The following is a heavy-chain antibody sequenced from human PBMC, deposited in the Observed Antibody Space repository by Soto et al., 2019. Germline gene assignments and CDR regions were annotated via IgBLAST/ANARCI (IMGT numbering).Heavy chain of an antibody. J-gene: IGHJ6*02. CDR2: IIPRSGTS. CDR3: AAAEDAHYFYGMDV. V-gene: IGHV1-69*13. Sequence: SVKVSCKASGDTFSTYTITWVRQAPGQGLEWMGGIIPRSGTSNYAQKFQGRVTITADESTSTAYMELSSLRSEDMAVYYCAAAEDAHYFYGMDVWGQGTTVTVSS. D-gene: IGHD6-13*01. CDR1: GDTFSTYT.